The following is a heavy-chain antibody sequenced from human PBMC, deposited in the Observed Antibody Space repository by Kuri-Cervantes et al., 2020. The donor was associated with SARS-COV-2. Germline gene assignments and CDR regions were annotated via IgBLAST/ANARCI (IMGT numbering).Heavy chain of an antibody. Sequence: AVYDGSSSDYFCRWIHHPAGKGLEWIGEINHSGSTNYNPSLKSRVTITVDTSKNQFSLKLSSVTAADTAVYYCARAVAGTRGDFDYWGQGTLVTVSS. V-gene: IGHV4-34*01. CDR1: DGSSSDYF. J-gene: IGHJ4*02. CDR3: ARAVAGTRGDFDY. CDR2: INHSGST. D-gene: IGHD6-19*01.